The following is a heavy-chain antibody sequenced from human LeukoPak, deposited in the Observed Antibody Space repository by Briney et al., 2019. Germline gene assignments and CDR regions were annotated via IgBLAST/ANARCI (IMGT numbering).Heavy chain of an antibody. D-gene: IGHD2-2*01. V-gene: IGHV1-69*13. CDR1: GGTFSSYA. CDR2: IIPIFGTA. Sequence: ASVKVSCTASGGTFSSYAISWVRQAPGQGLEWMGGIIPIFGTANYAQKFQGRVTITADESTSTAYMELSSLRSEDTAVYYCARDGDIVVVPAAMRYTAMVDYYYGMDVWGKGTTVTVSS. J-gene: IGHJ6*04. CDR3: ARDGDIVVVPAAMRYTAMVDYYYGMDV.